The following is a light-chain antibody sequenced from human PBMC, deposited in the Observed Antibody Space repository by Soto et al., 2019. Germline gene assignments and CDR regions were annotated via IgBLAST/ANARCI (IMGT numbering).Light chain of an antibody. CDR2: GAS. CDR3: QQYNNWPFT. J-gene: IGKJ3*01. CDR1: QSVSST. Sequence: EILMTQSPAXXXXXXVGGXTLSCRASQSVSSTLAWYQHKPGQAPRLLIYGASTRATGVPARFSGSGSGTEFTLTISSLQSEDFAVYYCQQYNNWPFTFGPGTKVDI. V-gene: IGKV3-15*01.